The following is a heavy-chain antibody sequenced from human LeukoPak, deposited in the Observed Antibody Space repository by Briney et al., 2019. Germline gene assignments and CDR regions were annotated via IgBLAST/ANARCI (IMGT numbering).Heavy chain of an antibody. J-gene: IGHJ4*02. V-gene: IGHV3-23*01. Sequence: VQPGGSLRLSCVASGFTFSRYAMTWIRQTPGQGLEYVSVIGSNSGTKNADSVKGRFTISRDNSKNTLYLQMNSLRAEDAAVYYCAKVFGGGGSNYGPLDYWGQGTLVTISS. CDR2: IGSNSGT. D-gene: IGHD1-26*01. CDR1: GFTFSRYA. CDR3: AKVFGGGGSNYGPLDY.